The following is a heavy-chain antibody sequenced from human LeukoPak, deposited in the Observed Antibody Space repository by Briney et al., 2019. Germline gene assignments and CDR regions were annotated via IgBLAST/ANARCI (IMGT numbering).Heavy chain of an antibody. Sequence: SGRFLRLSCAVSGFAFTSSALSWGRQAPGKGLGWVSSIVGSGISTYDAVSVKGRFTTSRDNSKNTLYLQMTSLRAEDTAVYYCAKDRLTSSGYFGFDYWGPGALVTVSS. CDR2: IVGSGIST. J-gene: IGHJ4*02. V-gene: IGHV3-23*01. CDR1: GFAFTSSA. CDR3: AKDRLTSSGYFGFDY. D-gene: IGHD6-13*01.